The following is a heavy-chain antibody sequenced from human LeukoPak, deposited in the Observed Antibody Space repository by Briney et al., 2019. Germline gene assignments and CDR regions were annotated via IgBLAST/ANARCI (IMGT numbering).Heavy chain of an antibody. Sequence: SVKVSCKASGGTFSSYAISWVRQAPGQGLEWMGGIIPIFGTANYAQKFQGRVTITADESTSTAYMELSSLRSEDTAVYYCARDPNYYDSSGHKGFDYWGQGTLVTVFS. V-gene: IGHV1-69*13. D-gene: IGHD3-22*01. CDR3: ARDPNYYDSSGHKGFDY. CDR1: GGTFSSYA. J-gene: IGHJ4*02. CDR2: IIPIFGTA.